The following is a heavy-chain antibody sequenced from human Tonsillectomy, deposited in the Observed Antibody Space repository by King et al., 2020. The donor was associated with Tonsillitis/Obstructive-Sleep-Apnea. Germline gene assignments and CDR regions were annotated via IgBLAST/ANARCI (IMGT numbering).Heavy chain of an antibody. Sequence: VQLQQWGAGLLKPSETLSLTCAVYGGSFSGYYWSWIRQPPGKGLEWIGEINHSGSTNYNPSLKSRVTISVDPSKNQFSLKLSSVTAADTAVYYCARVPRIAARPRYNWFDPWGQGTLVTVSS. J-gene: IGHJ5*02. CDR2: INHSGST. CDR1: GGSFSGYY. CDR3: ARVPRIAARPRYNWFDP. V-gene: IGHV4-34*01. D-gene: IGHD6-6*01.